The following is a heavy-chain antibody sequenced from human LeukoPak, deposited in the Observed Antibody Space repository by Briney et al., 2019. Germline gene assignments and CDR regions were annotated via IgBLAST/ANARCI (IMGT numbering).Heavy chain of an antibody. Sequence: SETLSLTCTVSGGSISSSSYYWGWIRQPPGKGLEWIGSVYYSGITYYNPSLKSRVTISVDTSKNQFSLRQSSVTAAGTAVYYCARQRGYHYDSATNRFSDLWGQGTRVTVSS. CDR3: ARQRGYHYDSATNRFSDL. CDR1: GGSISSSSYY. CDR2: VYYSGIT. J-gene: IGHJ5*02. V-gene: IGHV4-39*01. D-gene: IGHD3-22*01.